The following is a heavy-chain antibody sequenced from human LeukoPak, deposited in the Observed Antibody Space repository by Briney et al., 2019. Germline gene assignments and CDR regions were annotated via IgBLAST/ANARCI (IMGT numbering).Heavy chain of an antibody. CDR3: ARGKYSYGYHAY. Sequence: PSQTLSLTCTVSGGSISSGDHYWSWIRQPPGKGLEWIGYIYYSGSTYYNSSLKSRVTISLDTSKNQFSLKLSSVTATDTAVYYCARGKYSYGYHAYWGQGTLVTVSS. D-gene: IGHD5-18*01. CDR2: IYYSGST. CDR1: GGSISSGDHY. J-gene: IGHJ4*02. V-gene: IGHV4-30-4*01.